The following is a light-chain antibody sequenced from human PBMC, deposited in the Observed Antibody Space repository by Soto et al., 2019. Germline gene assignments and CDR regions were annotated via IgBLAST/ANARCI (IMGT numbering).Light chain of an antibody. J-gene: IGKJ4*01. CDR2: AAS. V-gene: IGKV1-39*01. CDR1: QSISSY. CDR3: QQLRMYPST. Sequence: DIQMTQSPSSLSASLEDRVIITCRASQSISSYLNWYQQKPGKAPKLLIYAASSLQSGVPSRFSGSGSGTDFALTITSLQAEDFATYYCQQLRMYPSTFGGGTKVDI.